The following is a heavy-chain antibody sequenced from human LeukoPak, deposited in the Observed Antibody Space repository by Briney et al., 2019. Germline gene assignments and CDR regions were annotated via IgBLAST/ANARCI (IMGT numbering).Heavy chain of an antibody. V-gene: IGHV4-59*12. CDR2: IYHSGST. CDR1: GGSISSYY. Sequence: SETLSLTCTVSGGSISSYYWTWIRQPPGKGLEWIGYIYHSGSTYYNPSLKSRVTISVDRSKNQFSLKLSSVTAADTAVYYCAREKHSSSWYIDYWGQGTLVTVSS. CDR3: AREKHSSSWYIDY. J-gene: IGHJ4*02. D-gene: IGHD6-13*01.